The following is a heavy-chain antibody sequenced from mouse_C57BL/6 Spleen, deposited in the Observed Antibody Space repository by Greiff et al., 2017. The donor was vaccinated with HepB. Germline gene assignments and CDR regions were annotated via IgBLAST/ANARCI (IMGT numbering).Heavy chain of an antibody. CDR1: GFSFTSYG. J-gene: IGHJ4*01. D-gene: IGHD4-1*01. V-gene: IGHV2-2*01. CDR3: ARKLGRDGAMDY. Sequence: VKLMESGPGLVQPSQSLSITCTASGFSFTSYGVHWVRQSPGKGLEWLGVIWSGGSTDYNEAFISRQSISTDNSTSQVFFKMNSLQADDTAIYYCARKLGRDGAMDYWGQGTSVTVSS. CDR2: IWSGGST.